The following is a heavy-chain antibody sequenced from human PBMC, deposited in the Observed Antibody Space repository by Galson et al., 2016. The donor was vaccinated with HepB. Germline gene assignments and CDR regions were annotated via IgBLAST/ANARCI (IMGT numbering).Heavy chain of an antibody. CDR1: GFIFGDYY. CDR3: ARDREPETTMPIFDH. J-gene: IGHJ4*02. D-gene: IGHD4-17*01. CDR2: IAGRSTTV. Sequence: SLRLSCAASGFIFGDYYMSWIRQAPGKGLEWISYIAGRSTTVYHADSVKGRFTVSRDNAKRTLFLQMDSLRVDDTATYFCARDREPETTMPIFDHWGQGVLVTVSS. V-gene: IGHV3-11*01.